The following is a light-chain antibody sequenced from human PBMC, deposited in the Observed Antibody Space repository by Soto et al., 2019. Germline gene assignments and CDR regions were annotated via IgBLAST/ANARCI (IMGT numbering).Light chain of an antibody. Sequence: DIQMTQSPSSLSASVGGRVTITCRATQTISTYLNWYQQNPGKAPKLLIYAASNLQNGVPSRFSGSGSGTDFTLTISSLQPEDFATYYCQKSSSIPYTFGQGTKLEIK. J-gene: IGKJ2*01. CDR3: QKSSSIPYT. CDR2: AAS. CDR1: QTISTY. V-gene: IGKV1-39*01.